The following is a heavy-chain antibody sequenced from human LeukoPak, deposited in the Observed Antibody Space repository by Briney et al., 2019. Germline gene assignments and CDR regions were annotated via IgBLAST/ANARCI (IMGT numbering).Heavy chain of an antibody. J-gene: IGHJ3*01. Sequence: ASVKLFCKACGYTFTAYYVHWVRQAPGQGLEWMGWINPNSGGTNYAQKFQGRVTMTRDTSITTAYMELSRLRSDDTAVYYCASYLDYYGSGRFSNVWGQAPMVTVPS. D-gene: IGHD3-10*01. V-gene: IGHV1-2*02. CDR2: INPNSGGT. CDR3: ASYLDYYGSGRFSNV. CDR1: GYTFTAYY.